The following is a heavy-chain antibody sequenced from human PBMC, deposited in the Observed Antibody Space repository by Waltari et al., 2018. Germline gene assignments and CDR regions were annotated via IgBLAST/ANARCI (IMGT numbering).Heavy chain of an antibody. Sequence: EVHLVESGGGLVQLGGSLRFYCAASGFTFRSYYLSWVSQAPGKVVEWFSAIIGSGFTTYYADSVKGRFTISRDNSKNTLYLQMNSLRAEDTAVYYCASNYDIYPGGYWGQGTLVTVSS. CDR2: IIGSGFTT. V-gene: IGHV3-23*04. CDR3: ASNYDIYPGGY. J-gene: IGHJ4*02. CDR1: GFTFRSYY. D-gene: IGHD3-16*01.